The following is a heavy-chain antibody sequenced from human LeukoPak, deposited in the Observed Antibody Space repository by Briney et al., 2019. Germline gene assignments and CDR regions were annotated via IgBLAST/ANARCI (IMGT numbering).Heavy chain of an antibody. CDR2: LNWNGGRT. Sequence: GGSLRLSCAASGFIFDDYAMHWVRQAPGKGLEWVSNLNWNGGRTGYADSVKGRFTISRDNAKNSLYLQMNSLRAEDTAVYYCAELGITMIGGVWGKGTTVTISS. CDR1: GFIFDDYA. J-gene: IGHJ6*04. V-gene: IGHV3-20*04. CDR3: AELGITMIGGV. D-gene: IGHD3-10*02.